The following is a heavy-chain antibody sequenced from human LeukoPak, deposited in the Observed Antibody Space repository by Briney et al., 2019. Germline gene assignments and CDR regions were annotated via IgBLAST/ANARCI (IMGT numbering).Heavy chain of an antibody. V-gene: IGHV3-74*01. Sequence: GGSLRLSCAASGFTFSSYWMHWVRQAPGKGLVWVSRINSDGSSTSYADSVKGRFTISRDNAKNTPYLQMNSLRAEDTAVYYCARANLGGHGFDLWGRGTLVTVS. CDR2: INSDGSST. CDR1: GFTFSSYW. CDR3: ARANLGGHGFDL. D-gene: IGHD2-15*01. J-gene: IGHJ2*01.